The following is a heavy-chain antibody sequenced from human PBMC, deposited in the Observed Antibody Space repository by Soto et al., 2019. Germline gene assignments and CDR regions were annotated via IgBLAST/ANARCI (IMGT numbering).Heavy chain of an antibody. CDR3: ARVAAAGTIDFDY. CDR1: GFTFSSYA. J-gene: IGHJ4*02. V-gene: IGHV3-64*01. CDR2: ISSNGGST. D-gene: IGHD6-13*01. Sequence: GGSLRLSCAASGFTFSSYAMHWVRQAPGKGLEYVSAISSNGGSTYYANSVKGRFTISRDNSKNTLYLQMGSLRAEDMAVYYCARVAAAGTIDFDYWGQGTLVTVSS.